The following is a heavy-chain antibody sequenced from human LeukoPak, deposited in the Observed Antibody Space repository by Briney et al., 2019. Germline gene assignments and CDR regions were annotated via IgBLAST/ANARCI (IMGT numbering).Heavy chain of an antibody. Sequence: ASVKVSCKASGYTFTGYYMHWVRQAPGQGLEWMGWINPYSGGTNYAQKFQGRVTMTRDTSISTAYMELSRLRSDDTAVYYCASSTVSTQMGAFDIWGQGTMVTVSS. CDR1: GYTFTGYY. J-gene: IGHJ3*02. CDR3: ASSTVSTQMGAFDI. D-gene: IGHD4-11*01. V-gene: IGHV1-2*02. CDR2: INPYSGGT.